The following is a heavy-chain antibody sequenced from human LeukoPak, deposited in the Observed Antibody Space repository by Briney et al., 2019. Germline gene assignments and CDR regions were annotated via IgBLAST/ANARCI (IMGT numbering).Heavy chain of an antibody. Sequence: ASVKVSCKASGYTFTSYGISWVRQAPGQGLEWMGWISAYNGNTNYAQKLQGRVTMTTDTSTSTAYMELRSLRSDDTAVYYCARDLLLSSRIAAAGTIPGYWGQGTLVTVSS. CDR1: GYTFTSYG. V-gene: IGHV1-18*01. D-gene: IGHD6-13*01. CDR3: ARDLLLSSRIAAAGTIPGY. CDR2: ISAYNGNT. J-gene: IGHJ4*02.